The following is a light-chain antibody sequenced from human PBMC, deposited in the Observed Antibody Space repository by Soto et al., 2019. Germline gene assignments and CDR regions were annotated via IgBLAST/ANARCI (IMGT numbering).Light chain of an antibody. V-gene: IGLV2-11*01. CDR1: SSDVGGYNY. Sequence: QSALTQPRSVSGSPGQSVTISCTGTSSDVGGYNYVSWYQQHPGKAPKLMIYDVSKWPSGVPDRFSGSKSGNTASLTISGLQAEDEADYYCCSYAGSYTYVFGTGTSSPS. CDR2: DVS. CDR3: CSYAGSYTYV. J-gene: IGLJ1*01.